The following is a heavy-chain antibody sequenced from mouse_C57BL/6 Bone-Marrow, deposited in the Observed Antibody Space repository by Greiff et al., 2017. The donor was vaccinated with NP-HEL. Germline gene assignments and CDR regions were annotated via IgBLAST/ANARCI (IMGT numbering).Heavy chain of an antibody. D-gene: IGHD2-3*01. CDR3: ARFYDGYSFDY. J-gene: IGHJ2*01. CDR1: GYTFTSYW. CDR2: IDPSDSYT. V-gene: IGHV1-50*01. Sequence: QVQLKQPGAELVKPGASVKLSCKASGYTFTSYWMQWVKQRPGQGLEWIGEIDPSDSYTNYNQKFKGKATLTVDTSSSTAYMQLSSLTSEDSAVYYCARFYDGYSFDYWGQGTTLTVSS.